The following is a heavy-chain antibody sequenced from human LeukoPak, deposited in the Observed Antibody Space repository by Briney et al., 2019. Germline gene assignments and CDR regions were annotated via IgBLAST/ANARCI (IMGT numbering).Heavy chain of an antibody. Sequence: GESLKISCKGSGYSFTSYWIGWVRQMPGKGLEWMGIIYPHDSDTRYSPSFQGQVTISADKSISTAYLQWSSLKASDTAMYYCARTPYSSGWYGAFEIWGQGTMVTVS. CDR2: IYPHDSDT. V-gene: IGHV5-51*01. D-gene: IGHD6-19*01. CDR3: ARTPYSSGWYGAFEI. J-gene: IGHJ3*02. CDR1: GYSFTSYW.